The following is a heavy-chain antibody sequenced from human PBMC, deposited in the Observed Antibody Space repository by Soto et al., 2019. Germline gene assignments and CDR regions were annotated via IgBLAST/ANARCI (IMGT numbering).Heavy chain of an antibody. J-gene: IGHJ4*02. V-gene: IGHV3-33*01. D-gene: IGHD3-10*01. CDR1: GFRVCSYG. CDR2: IWYDGSNN. CDR3: ARDWDSMVRGVILGY. Sequence: PAVPLRLSCSASGFRVCSYGMHWVRPAPGKGLEGVSVIWYDGSNNYYAASVKGRFTISRDTSKNTLYLQMNSLRAEDTAVYYCARDWDSMVRGVILGYWGQGTLVTVSS.